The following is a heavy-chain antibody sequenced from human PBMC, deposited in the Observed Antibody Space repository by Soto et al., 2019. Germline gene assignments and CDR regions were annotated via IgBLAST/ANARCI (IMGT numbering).Heavy chain of an antibody. CDR1: GFTFSSYA. Sequence: GGALRLSCAASGFTFSSYAMSWVRQAPGKGLEWVSAISGSGGSTYYADSVKGRFTISRDNSKNTLYLQMNSLRAEDTAVYYCAKAGYCSGGSCYGTFDYWGQGTLVTVSS. V-gene: IGHV3-23*01. J-gene: IGHJ4*02. D-gene: IGHD2-15*01. CDR2: ISGSGGST. CDR3: AKAGYCSGGSCYGTFDY.